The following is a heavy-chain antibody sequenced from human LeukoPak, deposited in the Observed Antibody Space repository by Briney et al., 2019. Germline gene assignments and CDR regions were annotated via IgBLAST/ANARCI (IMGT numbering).Heavy chain of an antibody. CDR3: AKDITYYDSSGLFDY. V-gene: IGHV3-15*05. D-gene: IGHD3-22*01. Sequence: PGGSLRLSCAASGFTFSNAWMSWVRQAPGKGLEWVGRIKSKTDGGTTDYAAPVKGRFTISRDDSKNTLYLQMNSLRAEDTALYYCAKDITYYDSSGLFDYWGQGTLVTVSS. J-gene: IGHJ4*02. CDR1: GFTFSNAW. CDR2: IKSKTDGGTT.